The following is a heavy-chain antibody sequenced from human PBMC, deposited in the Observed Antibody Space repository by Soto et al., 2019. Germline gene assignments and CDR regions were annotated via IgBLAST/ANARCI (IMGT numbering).Heavy chain of an antibody. CDR3: AGGGSYYFDY. J-gene: IGHJ4*02. V-gene: IGHV3-30-3*01. CDR1: GFTFSSYA. Sequence: PGGSLRLSCAASGFTFSSYAMHWVRQAPGKGLEWVAVISYDGSNKYYADSVKGRFTISRDNSKNTLYLQMNSLRAEDTAVYYCAGGGSYYFDYWGRGTLVTVSS. D-gene: IGHD1-26*01. CDR2: ISYDGSNK.